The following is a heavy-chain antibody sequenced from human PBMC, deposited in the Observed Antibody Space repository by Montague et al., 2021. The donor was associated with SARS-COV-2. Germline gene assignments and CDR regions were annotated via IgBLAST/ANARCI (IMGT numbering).Heavy chain of an antibody. CDR2: IYYSGST. CDR3: ARHCGALASTSFDP. Sequence: SETLSLTCTVSGGSISSSTYYWGWIRQPPGKGLEWIGSIYYSGSTYYNPSLKSRVTISVDTSKNQSSLKLSSVTAADTAVYYCARHCGALASTSFDPWGQGTLVTVSS. CDR1: GGSISSSTYY. D-gene: IGHD1-1*01. V-gene: IGHV4-39*01. J-gene: IGHJ5*02.